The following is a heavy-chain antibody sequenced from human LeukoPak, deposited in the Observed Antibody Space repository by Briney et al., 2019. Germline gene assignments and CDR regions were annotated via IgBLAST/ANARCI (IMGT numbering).Heavy chain of an antibody. V-gene: IGHV3-23*05. J-gene: IGHJ4*02. CDR2: FKTKYNQV. Sequence: GGSLRLSCVASGFTFSDYAMNWVRQAPGKGLEWVSTFKTKYNQVYYAESVRGRFTISTDNSKNTVYLQMNSLRAEDTALYYCARSVPDYTRFDYWGQGALVTVSS. CDR3: ARSVPDYTRFDY. CDR1: GFTFSDYA. D-gene: IGHD4-11*01.